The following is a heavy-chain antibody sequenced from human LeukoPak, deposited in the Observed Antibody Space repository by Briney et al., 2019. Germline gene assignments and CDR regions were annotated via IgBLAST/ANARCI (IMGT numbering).Heavy chain of an antibody. CDR2: MNPYSGNT. J-gene: IGHJ4*02. CDR3: SRGKRYSGYDLMD. D-gene: IGHD5-12*01. V-gene: IGHV1-8*01. Sequence: ASVKVSRKASGYTFTSYDINWVRQATGKGLEWMGLMNPYSGNTGYAQKFQGRITMTRNTSISKVYMELSSLRCEDTAVVFCSRGKRYSGYDLMDWGQGTPVTVSS. CDR1: GYTFTSYD.